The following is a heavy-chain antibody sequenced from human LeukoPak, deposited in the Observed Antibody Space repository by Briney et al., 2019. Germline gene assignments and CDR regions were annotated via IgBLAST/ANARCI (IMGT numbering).Heavy chain of an antibody. CDR1: GGSFSGYY. J-gene: IGHJ4*02. CDR2: IYYSGST. CDR3: ARHTTSGWYQVVY. D-gene: IGHD6-19*01. V-gene: IGHV4-59*01. Sequence: SETLSLTCAVYGGSFSGYYWSWIRQPPGKGLEWIGYIYYSGSTNYNPSLKSRVTISVDTSKNQFSLRLSSVTAADTAVYYCARHTTSGWYQVVYWGQGTLVTVSS.